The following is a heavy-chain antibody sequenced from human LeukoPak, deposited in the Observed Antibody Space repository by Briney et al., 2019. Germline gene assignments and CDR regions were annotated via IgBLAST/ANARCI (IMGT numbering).Heavy chain of an antibody. Sequence: GGSLRLSCEASGFTFRDYWMTWVRQAPGKGLEWVANVKQDGTEKFYVDSVKGRFTISRDNGKNSLYLQMNSLRVEDTAIYYCARAGGTSWADYWGQGTLATVSS. CDR3: ARAGGTSWADY. J-gene: IGHJ4*02. V-gene: IGHV3-7*01. CDR1: GFTFRDYW. CDR2: VKQDGTEK. D-gene: IGHD6-13*01.